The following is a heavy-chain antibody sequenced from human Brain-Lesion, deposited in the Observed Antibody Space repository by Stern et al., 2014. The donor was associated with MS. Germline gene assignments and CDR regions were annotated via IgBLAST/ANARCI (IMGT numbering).Heavy chain of an antibody. CDR3: ARDKEDTNMAFRYFDN. Sequence: QVQLQESGPGLVKPSQTLSLTCTVSGGSVGSGSYDWSWIRQPAGKGLEWIGRIYTTGSTYSNPSLKSRVSISIDPSKTQFSLKLPSVTAADTAVYYCARDKEDTNMAFRYFDNWGQGTLVTVSS. CDR2: IYTTGST. V-gene: IGHV4-61*02. D-gene: IGHD5-18*01. J-gene: IGHJ4*02. CDR1: GGSVGSGSYD.